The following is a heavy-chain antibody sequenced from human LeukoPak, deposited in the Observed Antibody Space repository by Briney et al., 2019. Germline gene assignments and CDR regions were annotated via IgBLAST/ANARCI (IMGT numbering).Heavy chain of an antibody. D-gene: IGHD2-2*02. CDR2: IWFDGSNK. V-gene: IGHV3-33*01. CDR1: GFTFSSYG. Sequence: GGSLRLSCAASGFTFSSYGMHWVRQAPGKGLEWVAVIWFDGSNKYYADSVKGRFTISRDNSKNTLYLQMNSLRAEDTAVYYCARDRHTEYYFDYWGQGTLVTVSS. CDR3: ARDRHTEYYFDY. J-gene: IGHJ4*02.